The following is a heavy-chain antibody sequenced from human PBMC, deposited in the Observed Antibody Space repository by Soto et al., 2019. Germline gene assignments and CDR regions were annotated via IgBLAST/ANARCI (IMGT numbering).Heavy chain of an antibody. V-gene: IGHV4-30-2*01. Sequence: QLQLQESGSGLVKPSQTLSLTCAVSGGSISSGGYSWSWIRQPPGKGLELIGYIYHSGSTYYNPSLKSRVTISVERYKNQFSLKLSSVTAAATAVYYCAAGGGLPRYYWGQGTLVTVSS. J-gene: IGHJ4*02. CDR3: AAGGGLPRYY. CDR2: IYHSGST. CDR1: GGSISSGGYS. D-gene: IGHD5-12*01.